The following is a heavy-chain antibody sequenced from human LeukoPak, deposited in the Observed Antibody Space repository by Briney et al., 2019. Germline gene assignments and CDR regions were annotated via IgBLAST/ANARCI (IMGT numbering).Heavy chain of an antibody. CDR2: ISYDGSNK. Sequence: PGRPRRLSCTASGSTFSSYAMHWVRQAPGKGLEWVAVISYDGSNKYYADSVKGRFTISRDNSKNTLYLQMNSLGAEDTAVYYCASRPRLRAWFDPWGQGTLDTVSS. V-gene: IGHV3-30*04. CDR3: ASRPRLRAWFDP. J-gene: IGHJ5*02. CDR1: GSTFSSYA.